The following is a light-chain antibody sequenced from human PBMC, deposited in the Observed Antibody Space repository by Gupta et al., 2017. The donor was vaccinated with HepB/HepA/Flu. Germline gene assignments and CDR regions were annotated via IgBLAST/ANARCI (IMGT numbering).Light chain of an antibody. CDR2: DAS. CDR3: QQRSNWLIT. J-gene: IGKJ4*01. Sequence: EIVLTQSPATLSLSPGERATLSCRASQSVSSYLAWYQQKPGQAPRLLIYDASNRATGIPARFSGSGTGTXFTLTIXSLEPEDFAVYYCQQRSNWLITFGXGTKVEIK. CDR1: QSVSSY. V-gene: IGKV3D-11*02.